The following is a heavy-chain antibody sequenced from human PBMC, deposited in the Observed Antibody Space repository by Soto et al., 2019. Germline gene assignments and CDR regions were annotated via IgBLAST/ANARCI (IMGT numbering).Heavy chain of an antibody. Sequence: QVQLVESGGGVVQPGRSLRLSCAASGFTFSSYGMHWVRQAPGKGLEWVAVISYDGSNKYYADSVKGRFTISRDNSKNTLYLQMNSLRAEDTAVYYCAKELVYTMVRGVPHYYYYGMDVWGQGTTVTVSS. CDR3: AKELVYTMVRGVPHYYYYGMDV. CDR2: ISYDGSNK. CDR1: GFTFSSYG. J-gene: IGHJ6*02. D-gene: IGHD3-10*01. V-gene: IGHV3-30*18.